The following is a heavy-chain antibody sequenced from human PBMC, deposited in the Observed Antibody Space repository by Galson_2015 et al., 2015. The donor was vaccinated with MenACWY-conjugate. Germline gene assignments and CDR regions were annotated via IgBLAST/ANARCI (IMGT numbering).Heavy chain of an antibody. CDR2: VNSGGSDT. CDR1: FTFISYW. J-gene: IGHJ6*02. Sequence: FTFISYWMHWVRHAPGKGLVWVARVNSGGSDTSYADSVKGRFTISRDNAKNTLYLQMNSLRVEDTAVYSCARGHHGMDVWGQGTTVTASS. V-gene: IGHV3-74*01. CDR3: ARGHHGMDV.